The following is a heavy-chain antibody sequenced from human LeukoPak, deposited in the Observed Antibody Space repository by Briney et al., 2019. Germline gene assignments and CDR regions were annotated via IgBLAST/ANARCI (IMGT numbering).Heavy chain of an antibody. CDR2: IHYSGST. CDR1: GGSFSGYY. Sequence: PSETLSLTCAVYGGSFSGYYWSWIRQPPGKGLEWIGSIHYSGSTYYSPSLKSRLTISVDTSKKQFSLKLSSVTAADAAVYFCASMYSSSVYFDYWGQGTLVTVSS. CDR3: ASMYSSSVYFDY. J-gene: IGHJ4*02. V-gene: IGHV4-34*01. D-gene: IGHD6-6*01.